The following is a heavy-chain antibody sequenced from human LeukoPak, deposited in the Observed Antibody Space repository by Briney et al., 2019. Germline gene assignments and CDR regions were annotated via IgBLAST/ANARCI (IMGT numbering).Heavy chain of an antibody. J-gene: IGHJ4*02. CDR3: AKSGTVGDYVDY. Sequence: PGRSLRLSCAASGFTFSSYGMHWVRQAPGKGLEWVAVISYDGSNKYYADSVKGRFTISRDNSKNTLYLQMNSLRAEDTVVYYCAKSGTVGDYVDYWGQGTLVTVSS. V-gene: IGHV3-30*18. D-gene: IGHD2-15*01. CDR1: GFTFSSYG. CDR2: ISYDGSNK.